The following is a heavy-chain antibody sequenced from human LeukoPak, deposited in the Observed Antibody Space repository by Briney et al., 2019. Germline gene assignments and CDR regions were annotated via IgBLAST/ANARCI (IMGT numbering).Heavy chain of an antibody. Sequence: SQTLSLTCDVSGGSISSGLYSWSWIRQPLGKGLEWIGDIYHTGSTYYNPSLKSRVTISVDTSKNQFSLRLSSVTAADTAVYYCARLQYCSGTSCYWFDPWGQGTLVTVSS. J-gene: IGHJ5*02. CDR1: GGSISSGLYS. D-gene: IGHD2-2*01. CDR2: IYHTGST. V-gene: IGHV4-30-2*01. CDR3: ARLQYCSGTSCYWFDP.